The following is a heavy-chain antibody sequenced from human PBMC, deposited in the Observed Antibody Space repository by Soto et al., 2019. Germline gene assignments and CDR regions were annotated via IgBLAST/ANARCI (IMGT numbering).Heavy chain of an antibody. J-gene: IGHJ6*02. Sequence: LQLQESGPGLVKPSETLSLTCTVSNGGSVTSNLYYWNWIRQPPGKGLEWIGSIYYGGSTYYNPALKSRVTISVETSKNQFSLKVRSVTAADTAVYYCARAPYGSGRYYAMDVWGQGTTVAVSS. CDR3: ARAPYGSGRYYAMDV. CDR1: NGGSVTSNLYY. V-gene: IGHV4-39*01. CDR2: IYYGGST. D-gene: IGHD3-10*01.